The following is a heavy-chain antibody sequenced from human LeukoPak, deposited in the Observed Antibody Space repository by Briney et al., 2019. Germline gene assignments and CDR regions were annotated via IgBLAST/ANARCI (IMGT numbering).Heavy chain of an antibody. V-gene: IGHV3-11*01. CDR3: ARGSADSSGYYRY. CDR2: ISSSGSTI. J-gene: IGHJ4*02. D-gene: IGHD3-22*01. CDR1: GFTFSDYY. Sequence: RSGGSLRLSCAASGFTFSDYYMSWIRQAPGKGLEWVSYISSSGSTIYYADSVKGRFTISRDNAKNSLYLQMKSLRAEDTAVYYCARGSADSSGYYRYWGQGTLVTVSS.